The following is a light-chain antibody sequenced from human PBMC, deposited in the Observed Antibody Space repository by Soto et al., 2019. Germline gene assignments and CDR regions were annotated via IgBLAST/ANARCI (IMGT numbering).Light chain of an antibody. V-gene: IGLV2-14*03. CDR2: DVG. Sequence: QSVLAQPASVSGSPGQSITISCTGTSSNIGGYNYVSWYQQHPGKAHKLMIYDVGSRPSGVSNRFSGSKSANTASLTISGLQAEDEADYYCSSYTSSSTEVFGTGTKVTVL. J-gene: IGLJ1*01. CDR3: SSYTSSSTEV. CDR1: SSNIGGYNY.